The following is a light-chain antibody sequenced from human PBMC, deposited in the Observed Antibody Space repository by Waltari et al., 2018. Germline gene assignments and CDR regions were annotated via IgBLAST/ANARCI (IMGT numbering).Light chain of an antibody. J-gene: IGKJ5*01. CDR3: QQYFRPPLT. V-gene: IGKV4-1*01. CDR1: ESLLYKSNNKNY. Sequence: DIVMTQSPDSLAVSLGERATINCKSSESLLYKSNNKNYLAWYQQKPGQPPKLLIYWASTRESGAPDRFSGSGSGADFTLTISSLEAEDVAVYYCQQYFRPPLTFGQGTRLEIK. CDR2: WAS.